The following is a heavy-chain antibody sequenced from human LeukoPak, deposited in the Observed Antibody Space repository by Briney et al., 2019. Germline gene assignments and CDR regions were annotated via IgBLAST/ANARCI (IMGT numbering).Heavy chain of an antibody. CDR3: ARLQVGASIGGNY. J-gene: IGHJ4*02. D-gene: IGHD1-26*01. CDR2: ISSTSGSI. Sequence: GGSLRLSCAASGFPFSSYTMNWVRQAPGKGLEWISYISSTSGSIFYADSVKGRFTISRDNAKNSLYLQMNSLRAADTATYYCARLQVGASIGGNYWGQGTLVTVSS. CDR1: GFPFSSYT. V-gene: IGHV3-48*04.